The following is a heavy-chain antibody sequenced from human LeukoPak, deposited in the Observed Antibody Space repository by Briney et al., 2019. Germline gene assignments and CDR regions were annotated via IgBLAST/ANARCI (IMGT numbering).Heavy chain of an antibody. CDR2: INWNGGST. CDR1: GFTFDDYG. D-gene: IGHD6-19*01. CDR3: ARSTAGIIAVAGSDY. Sequence: PGGSLRLSCAASGFTFDDYGMSWVRQAPGKGLEWVSGINWNGGSTGYADSVKGRFTISRDNAKNSLYLRMNSLRAEDTALYYSARSTAGIIAVAGSDYWGQGTLVTVSS. V-gene: IGHV3-20*04. J-gene: IGHJ4*02.